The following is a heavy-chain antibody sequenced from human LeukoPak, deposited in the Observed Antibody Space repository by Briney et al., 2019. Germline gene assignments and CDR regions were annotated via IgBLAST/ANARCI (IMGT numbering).Heavy chain of an antibody. CDR3: AHLERYRTNGVCYNNDY. CDR1: GFSLSTSGVG. V-gene: IGHV2-5*02. Sequence: SGPTLVNPTQTLTLTCTFSGFSLSTSGVGVGWIRQPPGKALEWLALIYWDDDKRYSPSLKSRLTITKDTSKNQVVLTMTNMDPVDTATYYCAHLERYRTNGVCYNNDYWGQGTLVTVSS. CDR2: IYWDDDK. J-gene: IGHJ4*02. D-gene: IGHD2-8*01.